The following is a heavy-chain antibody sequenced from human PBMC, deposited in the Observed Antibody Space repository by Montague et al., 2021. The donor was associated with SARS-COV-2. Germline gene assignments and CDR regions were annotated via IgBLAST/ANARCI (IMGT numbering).Heavy chain of an antibody. Sequence: SETLSLTCTVSGGSISSSNYYWGWIRQPPGKGLEWIGNMYYSGSTYYNPSLKSRATRAIYTSKDQFSLKLSSVTAAATAVYYCARDDIVLQGGTKGMDVWGQGTTVTVSS. V-gene: IGHV4-39*07. CDR1: GGSISSSNYY. D-gene: IGHD2-15*01. CDR2: MYYSGST. CDR3: ARDDIVLQGGTKGMDV. J-gene: IGHJ6*02.